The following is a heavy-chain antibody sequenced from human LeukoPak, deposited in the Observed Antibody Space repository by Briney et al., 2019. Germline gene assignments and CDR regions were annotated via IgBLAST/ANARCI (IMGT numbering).Heavy chain of an antibody. J-gene: IGHJ6*02. CDR3: AKDSGSSFYYYYGMDV. CDR1: GFTFDDYA. Sequence: GGSLRLSCAASGFTFDDYAMHWVRQAPGKGLEWVSGISWNSGSIGYADSVKGRFTISRDNAKNSLYLQMNSLRAEDTALYYCAKDSGSSFYYYYGMDVWGQGTTVTVSS. CDR2: ISWNSGSI. D-gene: IGHD6-6*01. V-gene: IGHV3-9*01.